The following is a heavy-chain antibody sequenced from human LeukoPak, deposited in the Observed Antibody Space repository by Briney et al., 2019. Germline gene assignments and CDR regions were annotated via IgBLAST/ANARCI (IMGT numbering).Heavy chain of an antibody. CDR3: AKDSATIFGVVIPYYYYYYGMDV. D-gene: IGHD3-3*01. J-gene: IGHJ6*02. V-gene: IGHV3-23*01. CDR2: ISGSGGST. CDR1: GFTFNNFA. Sequence: GGPLRLSCAASGFTFNNFAMSWVRQAPGKGLEWVSAISGSGGSTYYADSVKGRFTISRDNSKNTLYLQMNSLRAEDTAVYYCAKDSATIFGVVIPYYYYYYGMDVWGQGTTVTVSS.